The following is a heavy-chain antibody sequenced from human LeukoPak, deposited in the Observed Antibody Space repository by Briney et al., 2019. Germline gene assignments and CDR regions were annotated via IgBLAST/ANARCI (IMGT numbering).Heavy chain of an antibody. D-gene: IGHD3-22*01. CDR1: GFTFSSYA. Sequence: PRGSLRLSCAASGFTFSSYAMSWVRQAPGQGLEWLSAISGSGFSTHYADSVKGRFTISRDNSKTTLFLQMNSLRAEDTALYYCAKDIEVAITGHYFDLWGRGTLVAVSS. CDR3: AKDIEVAITGHYFDL. V-gene: IGHV3-23*01. J-gene: IGHJ2*01. CDR2: ISGSGFST.